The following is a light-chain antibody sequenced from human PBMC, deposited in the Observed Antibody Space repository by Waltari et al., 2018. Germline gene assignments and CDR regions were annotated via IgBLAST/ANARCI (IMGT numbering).Light chain of an antibody. Sequence: DIQMTQSPSTLSASVGDRVTITCRASQSIGSWLAWYQQKPGKAPKLLSYEGTSLESGVPARFSASGAGTEFTLTISSLQPDDFATYYCQRYNSYPITFGPGTKVDI. CDR1: QSIGSW. CDR3: QRYNSYPIT. CDR2: EGT. J-gene: IGKJ3*01. V-gene: IGKV1-5*03.